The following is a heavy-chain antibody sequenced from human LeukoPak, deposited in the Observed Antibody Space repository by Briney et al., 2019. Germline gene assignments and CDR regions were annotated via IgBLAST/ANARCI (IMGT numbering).Heavy chain of an antibody. V-gene: IGHV3-23*01. D-gene: IGHD3-22*01. J-gene: IGHJ3*02. CDR1: GFTFSGYA. CDR3: AKDFSYDSSGYYYEVAPQDAFDI. Sequence: GGSLRLSCAASGFTFSGYAMSWVRQAPGKGLEWVSTISGRGITTYYADTVKGRFTISRDNSKNTLYLQMNSLRAEDTAVYYCAKDFSYDSSGYYYEVAPQDAFDIWGQGTMVTVSS. CDR2: ISGRGITT.